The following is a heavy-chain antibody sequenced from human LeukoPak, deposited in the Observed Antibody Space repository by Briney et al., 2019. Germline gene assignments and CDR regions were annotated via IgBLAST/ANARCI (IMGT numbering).Heavy chain of an antibody. CDR2: MNPNSGNT. CDR3: ARVGVLDCSSTSCYHYYYYMDV. CDR1: GYTFTSYD. V-gene: IGHV1-8*03. Sequence: ASVKVSCKASGYTFTSYDINWVRQATGQGLEWMGWMNPNSGNTGYAQKFQGRVTIIRNTSISTAYMELSSLRSEDTAVYYCARVGVLDCSSTSCYHYYYYMDVWGKGTTVTVSS. J-gene: IGHJ6*03. D-gene: IGHD2-2*01.